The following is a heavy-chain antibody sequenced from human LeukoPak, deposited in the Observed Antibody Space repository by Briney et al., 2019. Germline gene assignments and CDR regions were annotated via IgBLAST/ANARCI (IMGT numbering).Heavy chain of an antibody. D-gene: IGHD3-10*01. CDR3: ARAYGSGSYYFFDP. CDR2: IYYSGST. V-gene: IGHV4-59*01. CDR1: GGSISSYY. J-gene: IGHJ5*02. Sequence: SETLSLTCTVSGGSISSYYWSWLRQPPGKGLEWIGYIYYSGSTNYNPSLKSRVTISVDTSKNQFSLKLSSVTAADTAVYYCARAYGSGSYYFFDPWGQGTLVTVSS.